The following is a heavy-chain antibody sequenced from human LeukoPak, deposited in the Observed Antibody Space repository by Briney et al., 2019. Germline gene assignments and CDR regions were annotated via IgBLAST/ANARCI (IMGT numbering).Heavy chain of an antibody. J-gene: IGHJ4*02. V-gene: IGHV5-51*01. CDR2: IYPGDSDT. D-gene: IGHD5-18*01. Sequence: GESLKISCKGSGYSFSTYWIGWVRQMPGKGLEWMGIIYPGDSDTRYSPSFQGQVTISADKSISTAYLQWSSLKASDTAMYYCARNVDTAMVRYFDYWGQGTLATVSS. CDR3: ARNVDTAMVRYFDY. CDR1: GYSFSTYW.